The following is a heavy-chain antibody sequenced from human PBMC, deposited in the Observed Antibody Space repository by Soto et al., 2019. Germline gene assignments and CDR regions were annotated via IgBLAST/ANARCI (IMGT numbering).Heavy chain of an antibody. Sequence: GGSLRLSCAASGFTFSKAWMSWVRQAPGKGPEWVGRIKSKTDGGTTDYAAPVKGRITISRDDSKNRLYLQMSSLKTDDTAVYYCTTDSTIAVCPPSDYWGQGTPVTVSS. CDR1: GFTFSKAW. J-gene: IGHJ4*02. D-gene: IGHD6-6*01. CDR2: IKSKTDGGTT. V-gene: IGHV3-15*01. CDR3: TTDSTIAVCPPSDY.